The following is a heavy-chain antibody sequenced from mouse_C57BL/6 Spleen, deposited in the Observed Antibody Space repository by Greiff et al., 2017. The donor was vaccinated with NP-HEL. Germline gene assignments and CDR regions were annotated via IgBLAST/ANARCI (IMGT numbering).Heavy chain of an antibody. CDR2: IDPANGNT. Sequence: EVQLQQSVAELVRPGASVKLSCTASGFNIKNTYMHWVKQRPEQGLEWIGRIDPANGNTKYAPKFQGKATITADKSANTAYLQLSRLTSEDTAIYTCARRYSTAWYFGVWDTGTTVTVSS. V-gene: IGHV14-3*01. CDR1: GFNIKNTY. D-gene: IGHD2-5*01. CDR3: ARRYSTAWYFGV. J-gene: IGHJ1*03.